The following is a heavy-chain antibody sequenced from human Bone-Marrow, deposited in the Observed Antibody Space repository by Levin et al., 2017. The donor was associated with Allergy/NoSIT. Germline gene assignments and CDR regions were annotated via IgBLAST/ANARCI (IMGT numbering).Heavy chain of an antibody. J-gene: IGHJ4*02. V-gene: IGHV5-51*01. CDR1: GYSFTTYW. CDR3: AGQGSDWSDFDY. CDR2: IYPADSDI. D-gene: IGHD6-19*01. Sequence: GESLKISCQGSGYSFTTYWIGWVRQMPGKGLEWIGVIYPADSDIRYSPSFQGQVTISADKSISTAYLQWSSLKASDTAMYYCAGQGSDWSDFDYWGQGTLVTVSS.